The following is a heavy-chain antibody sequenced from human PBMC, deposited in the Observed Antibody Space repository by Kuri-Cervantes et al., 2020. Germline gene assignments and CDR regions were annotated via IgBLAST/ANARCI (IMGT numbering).Heavy chain of an antibody. CDR2: ISGSSGST. V-gene: IGHV3-23*01. Sequence: GGSLRLSCAASGFTFSSYAMSWVRQAPGKGLEWVSAISGSSGSTYYADSVKGRFTISRDNSKNSLYLQMNSLRAEDTARYYCAREFLAAVDSWGQGTLVTVSS. J-gene: IGHJ5*01. CDR1: GFTFSSYA. D-gene: IGHD6-13*01. CDR3: AREFLAAVDS.